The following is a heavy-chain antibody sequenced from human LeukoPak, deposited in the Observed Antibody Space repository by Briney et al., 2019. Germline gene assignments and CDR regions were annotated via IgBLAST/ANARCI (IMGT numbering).Heavy chain of an antibody. CDR1: GFTFTSSA. V-gene: IGHV1-58*02. CDR2: IVVGSGNT. CDR3: AAASGSRTGTYYYYYYMDV. J-gene: IGHJ6*03. D-gene: IGHD1-14*01. Sequence: SVKVSCKASGFTFTSSAMQWVRQARGQRLEWIGWIVVGSGNTNYAQKFQERVTITRDMSTSTAYMELSSLRSEDTAVYYYAAASGSRTGTYYYYYYMDVWGKGTTVTVSS.